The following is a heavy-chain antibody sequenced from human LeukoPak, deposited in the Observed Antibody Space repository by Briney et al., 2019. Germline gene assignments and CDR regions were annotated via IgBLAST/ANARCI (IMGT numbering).Heavy chain of an antibody. CDR3: ARVYCSSTSCYGEYYYYGMDV. CDR1: GFTFSSYA. CDR2: ISYDGSNK. Sequence: GRSLRLSCAASGFTFSSYAMHWVRQAPGKGLEWVAVISYDGSNKYYADSVKGRFTISRDNFKNTLYLQMNSLRAEDTAVYYCARVYCSSTSCYGEYYYYGMDVWGQGTTVTVSS. V-gene: IGHV3-30-3*01. J-gene: IGHJ6*02. D-gene: IGHD2-2*01.